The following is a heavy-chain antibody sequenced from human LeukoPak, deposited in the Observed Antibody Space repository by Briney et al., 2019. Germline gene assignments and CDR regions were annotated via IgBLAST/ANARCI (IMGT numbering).Heavy chain of an antibody. D-gene: IGHD2-15*01. J-gene: IGHJ3*02. CDR2: INHSGST. CDR3: ARPRYCSGGSCPDAFDI. Sequence: PSETLSLTCAVYGGSFSGYYWSWIRQPPGKGLEWIGEINHSGSTNYNPSLKSRVTISVDTSKNQFSLKLSSVTAADTAVYYCARPRYCSGGSCPDAFDIWGQGTMVTVSS. V-gene: IGHV4-34*01. CDR1: GGSFSGYY.